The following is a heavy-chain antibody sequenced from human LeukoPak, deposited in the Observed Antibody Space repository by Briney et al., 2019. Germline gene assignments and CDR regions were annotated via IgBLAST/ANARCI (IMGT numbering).Heavy chain of an antibody. Sequence: GGSLRLSCAASGFTFSHYALHWVRQAPGKGLEWVAPIGHDGADKYYADSVKGRFLISRDNSKNMLFLQMNGLIIEDTAVYYCARNSDYYDYSPQSVWGQGTLVTVSS. V-gene: IGHV3-30*04. J-gene: IGHJ4*02. CDR3: ARNSDYYDYSPQSV. CDR1: GFTFSHYA. CDR2: IGHDGADK. D-gene: IGHD3-22*01.